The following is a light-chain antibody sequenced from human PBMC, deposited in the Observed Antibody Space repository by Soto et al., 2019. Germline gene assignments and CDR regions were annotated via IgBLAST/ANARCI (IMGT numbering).Light chain of an antibody. J-gene: IGLJ3*02. CDR2: GNS. V-gene: IGLV1-40*01. CDR3: QSYDRSLSGSV. CDR1: SSNIGAGYD. Sequence: QLVLTQPPSVSGAPGQRVTISCTGSSSNIGAGYDVHWYQQLPGTAPKLLIYGNSNRPSGVPDRFSGSKSGTSASLAITGLPADEEADYYCQSYDRSLSGSVFGGGTKLTVL.